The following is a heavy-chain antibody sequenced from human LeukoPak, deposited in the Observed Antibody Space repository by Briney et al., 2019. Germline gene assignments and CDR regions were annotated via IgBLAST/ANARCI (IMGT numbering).Heavy chain of an antibody. CDR2: ISAYNGNT. J-gene: IGHJ5*02. CDR1: GYTFTSYG. CDR3: ARCESYYDYVWGSYRPYNWFDP. Sequence: ASVKVSCKASGYTFTSYGISWVRQAPGQGLEWMGWISAYNGNTNYAQKLQGRVTMTTDTSTSTAYMELRSLRSDDTAVYYCARCESYYDYVWGSYRPYNWFDPWGQGTLVTVSS. V-gene: IGHV1-18*01. D-gene: IGHD3-16*02.